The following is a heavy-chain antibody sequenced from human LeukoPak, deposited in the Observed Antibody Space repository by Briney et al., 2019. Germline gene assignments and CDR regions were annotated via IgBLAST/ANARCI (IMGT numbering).Heavy chain of an antibody. CDR3: ARDLRGYYGSGSQFDY. Sequence: SETLSLTCTVSGGSISSYYWSWIRQPPGKGLEWIGYIYYSGSTNYNPSLKSRVTISVDTSKNQFSLKLSSVTAADTAVYYCARDLRGYYGSGSQFDYWGRGTLVTVSS. CDR1: GGSISSYY. V-gene: IGHV4-59*01. J-gene: IGHJ4*02. D-gene: IGHD3-10*01. CDR2: IYYSGST.